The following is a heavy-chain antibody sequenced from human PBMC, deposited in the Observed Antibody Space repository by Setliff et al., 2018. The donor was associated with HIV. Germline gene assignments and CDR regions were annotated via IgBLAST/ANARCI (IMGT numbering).Heavy chain of an antibody. Sequence: KTSETLSLTCTVSGDSVSTRNSFWGWIRQPPGKGLEWIGSFSYNGGRRYTPSLKSRVTISADMSKNQFSLNLNSVTAADTAVYYCVKHVDSDFSGDPDWFDPWGQGIPVTVSS. CDR3: VKHVDSDFSGDPDWFDP. D-gene: IGHD2-15*01. V-gene: IGHV4-39*01. J-gene: IGHJ5*02. CDR1: GDSVSTRNSF. CDR2: FSYNGGR.